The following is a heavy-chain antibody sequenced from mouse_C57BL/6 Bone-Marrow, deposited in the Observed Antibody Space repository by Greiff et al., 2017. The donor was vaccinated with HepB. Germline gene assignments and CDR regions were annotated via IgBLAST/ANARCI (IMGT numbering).Heavy chain of an antibody. J-gene: IGHJ4*01. V-gene: IGHV1-81*01. CDR2: IYPRSGNT. D-gene: IGHD1-1*01. CDR3: SRSYYYGSRVYAMDY. CDR1: GYTFTSYG. Sequence: QVQLQQSGAELARPGASVKLSCKASGYTFTSYGISWVKQRTGQGLEWIGEIYPRSGNTYYNEKFKGKGTLTADKSSSTAYMELRSLTSEDSAVYFCSRSYYYGSRVYAMDYWGQGTSVTVSS.